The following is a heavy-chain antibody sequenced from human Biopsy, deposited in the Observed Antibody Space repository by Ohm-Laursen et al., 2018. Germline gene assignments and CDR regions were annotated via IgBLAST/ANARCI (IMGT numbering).Heavy chain of an antibody. CDR2: ISYTGGI. D-gene: IGHD2-2*01. J-gene: IGHJ4*02. V-gene: IGHV4-59*01. Sequence: SPSLTCTVSGGSISGYHWSWIRKSPGKGLEWLAYISYTGGITFNPSLNGQATKSLDTSKNQFFLRLVYVTTADTAVYFWARMPHFDYWGQGILVTVSS. CDR1: GGSISGYH. CDR3: ARMPHFDY.